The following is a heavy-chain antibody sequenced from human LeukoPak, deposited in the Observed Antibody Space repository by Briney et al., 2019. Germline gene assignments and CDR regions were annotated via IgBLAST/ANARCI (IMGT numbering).Heavy chain of an antibody. D-gene: IGHD6-19*01. Sequence: PSETLSLTCTVSGGSISSTNYYWGWIRQPPGKSLEWIGSIYSSGSTYYNPSLKSRVTISVDTSKSQFSLILSSMTAADTAVYYCARHMLGTVAGIVYWGQGTLVTVSS. CDR2: IYSSGST. V-gene: IGHV4-39*01. CDR1: GGSISSTNYY. J-gene: IGHJ4*02. CDR3: ARHMLGTVAGIVY.